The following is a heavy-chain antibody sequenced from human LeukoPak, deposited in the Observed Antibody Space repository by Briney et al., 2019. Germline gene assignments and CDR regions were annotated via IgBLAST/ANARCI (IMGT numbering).Heavy chain of an antibody. CDR1: GFTFSSYG. CDR2: IWYDGSNK. Sequence: GGSLRLSCAASGFTFSSYGMHWVRQAPGKGLEWVAVIWYDGSNKYYADSVKGRFTISRDNSKNTLYLQMNSLRADDTAVYYCARDYYYYDSSGYFDYWGQGTLVTVSS. V-gene: IGHV3-33*01. D-gene: IGHD3-22*01. J-gene: IGHJ4*02. CDR3: ARDYYYYDSSGYFDY.